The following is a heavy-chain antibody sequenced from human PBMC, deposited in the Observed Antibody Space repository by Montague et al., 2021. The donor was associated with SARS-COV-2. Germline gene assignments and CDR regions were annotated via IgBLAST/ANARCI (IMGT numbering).Heavy chain of an antibody. D-gene: IGHD6-13*01. J-gene: IGHJ4*02. V-gene: IGHV4-59*01. CDR1: GDSMNSYY. Sequence: SETLSLTCTVSGDSMNSYYWSWIRQPPGQGLEWIGYINYSGSTHYNPSLQSRVTLSKDTSKNQFSLRLTSVTAADTAMYFCARAPIYRSSWYAYFDYWGQGTLVTVSS. CDR2: INYSGST. CDR3: ARAPIYRSSWYAYFDY.